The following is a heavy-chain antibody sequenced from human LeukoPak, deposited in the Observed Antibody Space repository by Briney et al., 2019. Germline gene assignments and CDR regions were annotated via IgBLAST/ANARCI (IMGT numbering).Heavy chain of an antibody. CDR1: GFTFSTYA. CDR3: VKSTVTSVIDY. V-gene: IGHV3-64D*06. D-gene: IGHD4-17*01. Sequence: GGSLRLSCSASGFTFSTYAMHWVRQAPGKGLEYVSTISSDGGSTYYADSVKGRFTISRDNSKNTLYLQMSGLRVEDTAVYYCVKSTVTSVIDYWGQRTLVTVSS. J-gene: IGHJ4*02. CDR2: ISSDGGST.